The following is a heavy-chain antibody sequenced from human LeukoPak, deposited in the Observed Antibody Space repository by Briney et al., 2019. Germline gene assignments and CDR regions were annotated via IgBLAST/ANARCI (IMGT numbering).Heavy chain of an antibody. D-gene: IGHD4-17*01. J-gene: IGHJ4*02. CDR1: GFTFSTYS. Sequence: PGGSLRLSCAASGFTFSTYSMNWVRQAPGKGLEWVSYIGSSSNTIYYADSVKGRFTISRDNAKNSLYLQMNSLRDEDTAVYYCAKDRPDYGAFDYWGQGTLVTVSS. CDR2: IGSSSNTI. V-gene: IGHV3-48*02. CDR3: AKDRPDYGAFDY.